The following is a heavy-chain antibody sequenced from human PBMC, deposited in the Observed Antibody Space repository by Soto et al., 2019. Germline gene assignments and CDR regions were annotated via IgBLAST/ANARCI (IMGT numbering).Heavy chain of an antibody. CDR2: INPSGGTK. Sequence: QVQLVQSGAEVKKPGASVKVSCKASGYTFTSYYMHWVRQAPGQGLEWMGIINPSGGTKSYAQKFQGRFTMTRDTSTSTVYIELSRLRSEDTAVYYCARDITPAALPVYYFDYWGQGTLVTVSS. D-gene: IGHD3-3*01. J-gene: IGHJ4*02. CDR1: GYTFTSYY. V-gene: IGHV1-46*01. CDR3: ARDITPAALPVYYFDY.